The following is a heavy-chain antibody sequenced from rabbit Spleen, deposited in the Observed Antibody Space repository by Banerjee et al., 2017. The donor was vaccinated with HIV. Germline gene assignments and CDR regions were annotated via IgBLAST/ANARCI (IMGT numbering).Heavy chain of an antibody. D-gene: IGHD2-1*01. CDR3: VRDRANIGGDYGPYYFDL. CDR1: GFSFSNKA. CDR2: IDPLFGNT. Sequence: QEQLVESGGGLVKPEGSLKLSCTASGFSFSNKAVMCWVRQAPGKGLEWIGYIDPLFGNTYYASWVTGRFAISSHNAQNTLYLQLNSLTAADTATYFCVRDRANIGGDYGPYYFDLWGPGTLVTVS. V-gene: IGHV1S47*01. J-gene: IGHJ4*01.